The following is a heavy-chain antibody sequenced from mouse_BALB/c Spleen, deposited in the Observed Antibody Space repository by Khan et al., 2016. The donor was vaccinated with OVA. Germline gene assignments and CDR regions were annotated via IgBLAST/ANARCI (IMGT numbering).Heavy chain of an antibody. CDR3: TRLAYYYNSEGFAY. CDR1: GFTFSTYG. D-gene: IGHD1-1*01. V-gene: IGHV5-6*02. J-gene: IGHJ3*01. CDR2: ISSGGSYT. Sequence: MLVESGGDLVKPGGSLKLSCAASGFTFSTYGMSWVRQTPDKRLEWVAAISSGGSYTYYPDSVKGRFTISRDNAKNTLNLQMSSLKSEDTAMYYCTRLAYYYNSEGFAYWGQGTLVTVSA.